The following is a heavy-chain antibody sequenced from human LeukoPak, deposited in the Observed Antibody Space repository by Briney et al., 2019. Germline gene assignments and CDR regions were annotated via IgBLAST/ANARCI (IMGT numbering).Heavy chain of an antibody. CDR1: EFTLRKYC. J-gene: IGHJ4*02. V-gene: IGHV3-74*01. CDR2: TNSDGSIT. Sequence: QPGGSLSLSCAVSEFTLRKYCTHWVPEAPGKRLVWVSRTNSDGSITSYADSVKGRVTISRDNAKNTLYLQMNSLRAEDTAVYYCARERAAADDSLDYWGQGTLVTVSS. CDR3: ARERAAADDSLDY. D-gene: IGHD6-13*01.